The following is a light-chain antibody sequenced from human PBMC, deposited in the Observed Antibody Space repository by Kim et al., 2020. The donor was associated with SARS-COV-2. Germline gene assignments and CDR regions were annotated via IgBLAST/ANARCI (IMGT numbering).Light chain of an antibody. J-gene: IGKJ1*01. CDR3: QKSKVLPRT. CDR2: AAS. V-gene: IGKV1-12*01. CDR1: QGISNW. Sequence: DIQMTQSPSSLSASVGDRVTITCRASQGISNWLAWYQQKPEKAPKRLIYAASSLQSGVPSRFSGSGSGTEFTLTISSLQPEDFATYNSQKSKVLPRTFVQGTKVDIK.